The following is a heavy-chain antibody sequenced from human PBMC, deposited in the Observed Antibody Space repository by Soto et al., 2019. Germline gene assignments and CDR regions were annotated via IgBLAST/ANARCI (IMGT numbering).Heavy chain of an antibody. Sequence: GGSLRLSCAASGFTFSSYGMHWVRQAPGKRLEWVAVIWYDGSNKYYADSVKGRFTISRDNSKNTLYLQMNSLRAEDTAVYYCARSRGTTVVPDPYYNYYYGMDVWGQGTTVTVSS. CDR2: IWYDGSNK. CDR1: GFTFSSYG. J-gene: IGHJ6*02. V-gene: IGHV3-33*01. CDR3: ARSRGTTVVPDPYYNYYYGMDV. D-gene: IGHD4-17*01.